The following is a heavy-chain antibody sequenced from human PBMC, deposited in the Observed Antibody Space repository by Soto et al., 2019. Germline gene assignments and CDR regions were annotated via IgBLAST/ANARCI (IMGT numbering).Heavy chain of an antibody. D-gene: IGHD6-13*01. CDR1: GYTFTSYA. V-gene: IGHV1-3*01. Sequence: QVQLVQSGAEVKKPGASVKVYCKASGYTFTSYAMHWVRQAPGQRLEWMGWINAGNGNTKYSQKFQGRVTITRYTSASTAYMELRSLRSEDTAVYYCASSSSQYREYFQHWGQGTLVTFSA. J-gene: IGHJ1*01. CDR2: INAGNGNT. CDR3: ASSSSQYREYFQH.